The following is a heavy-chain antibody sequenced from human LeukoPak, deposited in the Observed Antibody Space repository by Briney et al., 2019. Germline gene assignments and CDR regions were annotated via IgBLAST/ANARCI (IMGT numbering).Heavy chain of an antibody. Sequence: SETLSLTCAVYGGSFSGYYWSWIRQPPGKGLEWIGEINHSGSTNYNPSLKSRVTISVDTSKNQFSLKLSSVTAADTAVYYCARAARYNWNGNYCYGMDVWGKGTTVTVSS. CDR3: ARAARYNWNGNYCYGMDV. CDR2: INHSGST. D-gene: IGHD1-1*01. CDR1: GGSFSGYY. J-gene: IGHJ6*04. V-gene: IGHV4-34*01.